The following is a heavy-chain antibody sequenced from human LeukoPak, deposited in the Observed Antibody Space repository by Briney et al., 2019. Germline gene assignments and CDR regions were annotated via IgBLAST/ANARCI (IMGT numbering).Heavy chain of an antibody. D-gene: IGHD5-24*01. Sequence: VSSVKVSCKASGYTFTSNGISWVRQAPGQGLEWMGWISAYNGYPNYAQKIQGRVTMTRDTSTSTAYMELRSLRSDDTAVYYCARGNKQRWLQSFDYWGQGTLVTVSS. CDR3: ARGNKQRWLQSFDY. CDR1: GYTFTSNG. CDR2: ISAYNGYP. J-gene: IGHJ4*02. V-gene: IGHV1-18*01.